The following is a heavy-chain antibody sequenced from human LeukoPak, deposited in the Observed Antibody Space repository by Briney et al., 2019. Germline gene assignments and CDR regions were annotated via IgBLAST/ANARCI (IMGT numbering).Heavy chain of an antibody. V-gene: IGHV3-66*01. Sequence: PGGSLRLSCAASGFTLSSNYMSWVRQAPGKGLEWVSVIYSGGSTYYADSVKGRFTISRDNYKNTLYLQMNSLRAEDTAVYYCARDRASNYYGSGSYHNLWGQGTLVTVSS. D-gene: IGHD3-10*01. J-gene: IGHJ4*02. CDR1: GFTLSSNY. CDR2: IYSGGST. CDR3: ARDRASNYYGSGSYHNL.